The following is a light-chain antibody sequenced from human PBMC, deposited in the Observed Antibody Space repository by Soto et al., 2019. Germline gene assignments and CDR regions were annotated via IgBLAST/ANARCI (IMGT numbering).Light chain of an antibody. CDR2: AAS. J-gene: IGKJ1*01. V-gene: IGKV1-39*01. CDR1: QSISNH. CDR3: QQSYSSPPT. Sequence: DIQMTQSPSSLSASVEDRVIITCRASQSISNHLNWYQQKPGKAPKLLIFAASSLQSGVPSRFSGSRSGPDFTLTISSLQPEDFATYYCQQSYSSPPTLGKGTKVDIK.